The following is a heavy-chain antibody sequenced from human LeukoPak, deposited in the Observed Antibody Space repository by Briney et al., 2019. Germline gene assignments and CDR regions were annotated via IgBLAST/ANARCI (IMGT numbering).Heavy chain of an antibody. CDR1: GYSFTSYW. Sequence: GESLKISCKASGYSFTSYWIGWVRQMPGKGLEWMGIIDPSDSETRYTPSFQGQVTISVDKSLTTADLQWNSLKASDTAMYYCARQTAMGRSGDYWGQGTLVTVSS. V-gene: IGHV5-51*01. CDR2: IDPSDSET. D-gene: IGHD5-18*01. J-gene: IGHJ4*02. CDR3: ARQTAMGRSGDY.